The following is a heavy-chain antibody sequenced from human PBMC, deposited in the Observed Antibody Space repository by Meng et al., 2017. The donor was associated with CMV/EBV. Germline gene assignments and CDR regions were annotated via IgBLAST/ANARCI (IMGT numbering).Heavy chain of an antibody. CDR3: ARSDCSSTSCYWFDP. J-gene: IGHJ5*02. CDR1: GFTLSNHW. Sequence: KVSCKGSGFTLSNHWLGWVRQMPGRGLECMGIIYPGDSETKYSPSFQGQVTMSADTSINTAYLQWSSLKASDTAMYYCARSDCSSTSCYWFDPWGQGTLVTVSS. CDR2: IYPGDSET. D-gene: IGHD2-2*01. V-gene: IGHV5-51*01.